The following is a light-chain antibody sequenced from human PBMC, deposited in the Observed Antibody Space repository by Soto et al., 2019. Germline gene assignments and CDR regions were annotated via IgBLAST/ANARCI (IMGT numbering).Light chain of an antibody. J-gene: IGKJ4*01. CDR3: QQSESLPLT. Sequence: DIQMTQSPSSVSASVGDRVTITCRASQGINSWLAWYQQKPGKAPKLLIYSTSNLQSGVPSRFSGSGSGTDFTLTITSLQPEDSATYFCQQSESLPLTFGGGTKVEIK. CDR1: QGINSW. CDR2: STS. V-gene: IGKV1D-12*01.